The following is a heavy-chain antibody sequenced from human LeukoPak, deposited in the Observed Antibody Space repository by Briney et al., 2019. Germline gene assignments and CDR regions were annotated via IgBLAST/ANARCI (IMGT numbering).Heavy chain of an antibody. CDR2: IYTSGST. CDR3: ARAVEYYDFWSGYSNYMDV. V-gene: IGHV4-61*02. Sequence: SETLSLTCTVSGGSISSGSYYWSWIRQPAGKGLEWIGRIYTSGSTNYNPSLKSRVTISVDTSKNQFSLKLSSVTAADTAVYYCARAVEYYDFWSGYSNYMDVWGKGTTVTVSS. J-gene: IGHJ6*03. CDR1: GGSISSGSYY. D-gene: IGHD3-3*01.